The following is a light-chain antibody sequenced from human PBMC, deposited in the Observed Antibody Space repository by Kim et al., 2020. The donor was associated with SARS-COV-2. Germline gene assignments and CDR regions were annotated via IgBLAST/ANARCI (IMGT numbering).Light chain of an antibody. CDR2: YDS. Sequence: ATGKTARSTWGGNNIGSKSVHWYQQKPGQAPVLVIYYDSDRPSGIPERFSGSNSGNTATLTISRVEAGDEADYYCQVWDSSSDHRVFGGGTQLTVL. J-gene: IGLJ3*02. CDR3: QVWDSSSDHRV. V-gene: IGLV3-21*04. CDR1: NIGSKS.